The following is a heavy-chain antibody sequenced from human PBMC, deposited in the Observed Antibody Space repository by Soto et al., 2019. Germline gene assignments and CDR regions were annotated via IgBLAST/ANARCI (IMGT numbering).Heavy chain of an antibody. CDR1: GFTFSDYY. CDR2: ISSSGSTI. Sequence: GWSLRLSCAASGFTFSDYYMSWIRQAPGKGLEWVSYISSSGSTIYYADSVKGRFTISRDNAKNSLYLQMNSLRAEDTAVYYCVPDTEAWFDPWGQGNLVTVYS. J-gene: IGHJ5*02. CDR3: VPDTEAWFDP. V-gene: IGHV3-11*01.